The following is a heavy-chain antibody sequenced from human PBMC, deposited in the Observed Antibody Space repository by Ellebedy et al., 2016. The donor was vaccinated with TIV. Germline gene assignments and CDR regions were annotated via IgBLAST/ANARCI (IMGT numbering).Heavy chain of an antibody. CDR2: IKQDGSEK. J-gene: IGHJ6*03. CDR1: GFTFSTYW. D-gene: IGHD3-10*01. Sequence: GGSLRLSXAASGFTFSTYWTSWVRQAPGKGLEWVANIKQDGSEKHYVDSVKGRFTISRDNAKNSLYLQMNSLRVEDTAVYYCARRGHLRAPVGYYYMDVWGKGTTVTVSS. CDR3: ARRGHLRAPVGYYYMDV. V-gene: IGHV3-7*01.